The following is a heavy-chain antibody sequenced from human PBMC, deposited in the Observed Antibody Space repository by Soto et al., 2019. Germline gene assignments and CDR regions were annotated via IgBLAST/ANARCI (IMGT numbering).Heavy chain of an antibody. J-gene: IGHJ5*02. CDR2: IYTGDTP. CDR3: TRDLMDVVPPADDLFDP. Sequence: GGSLRLSCAASPFTIGSSYVSWVRQAPGKGLEWVSVIYTGDTPYYADSVKGRFTISRDNSKKTLYLQMNSLKVEDTAVYFCTRDLMDVVPPADDLFDPWGQGILVTVSS. V-gene: IGHV3-53*01. D-gene: IGHD2-2*01. CDR1: PFTIGSSY.